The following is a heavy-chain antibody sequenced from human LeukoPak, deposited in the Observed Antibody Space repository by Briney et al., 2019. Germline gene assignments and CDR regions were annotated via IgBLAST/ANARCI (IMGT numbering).Heavy chain of an antibody. V-gene: IGHV1-2*02. D-gene: IGHD5-24*01. CDR2: ITPSGDA. CDR1: GGTFTSYA. CDR3: ARDRYGDGFAHFDY. Sequence: ASVKVSCTASGGTFTSYAISWVRQAPGQGLEWMGWITPSGDANYPQKFQGRVAITRDTPITTAYMDLSRLTSDDTAVYYCARDRYGDGFAHFDYWGQGALVTVSS. J-gene: IGHJ4*02.